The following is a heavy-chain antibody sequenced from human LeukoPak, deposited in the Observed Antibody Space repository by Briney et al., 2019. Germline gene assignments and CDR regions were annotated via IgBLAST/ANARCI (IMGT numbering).Heavy chain of an antibody. D-gene: IGHD6-13*01. CDR1: GYTFTGYY. CDR3: ARDIAAAGMTFDP. J-gene: IGHJ5*02. CDR2: INPNSGGT. Sequence: GASVKVSCKASGYTFTGYYMHWVRQAPGQGLEWMGWINPNSGGTNYAQKFQGRVTMTRDTSISTAYMELSRLRSDDTAVYYCARDIAAAGMTFDPWGQGTLVTVSS. V-gene: IGHV1-2*02.